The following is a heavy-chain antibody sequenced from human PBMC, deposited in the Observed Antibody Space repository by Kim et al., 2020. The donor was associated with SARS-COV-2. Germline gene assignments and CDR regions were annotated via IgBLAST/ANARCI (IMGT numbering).Heavy chain of an antibody. CDR3: ARDRILGDETYSN. D-gene: IGHD3-3*01. CDR2: IYGAGGT. V-gene: IGHV3-53*01. CDR1: GFSVNKNY. Sequence: GGSLRLSCAASGFSVNKNYMSWVRQAPGKGLEWISVIYGAGGTFYADSVKGRFTISRHITKNTIYLQMNSLRVEDTAVYYCARDRILGDETYSNWGQGTLVTVSA. J-gene: IGHJ4*02.